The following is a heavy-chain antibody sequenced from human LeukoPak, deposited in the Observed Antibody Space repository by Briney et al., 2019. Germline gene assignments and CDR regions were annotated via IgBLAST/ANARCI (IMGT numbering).Heavy chain of an antibody. Sequence: PGGSLRLSCAASGFTFSNYWMHWVRQAPGKGLVWVSRINTDGNSLSYADSVKGRFSISRDNAKNSLYLQMNSLRAEDTAVYYCARDPQYYDILTGYSPPYFDYWGQGTLVTVSS. CDR2: INTDGNSL. CDR3: ARDPQYYDILTGYSPPYFDY. J-gene: IGHJ4*02. CDR1: GFTFSNYW. V-gene: IGHV3-74*01. D-gene: IGHD3-9*01.